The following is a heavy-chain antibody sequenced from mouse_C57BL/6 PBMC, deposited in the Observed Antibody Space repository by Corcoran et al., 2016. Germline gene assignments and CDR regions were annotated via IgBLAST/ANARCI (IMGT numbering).Heavy chain of an antibody. CDR3: ARSLGYLTGDY. D-gene: IGHD4-1*01. J-gene: IGHJ2*01. CDR2: ILPGSGNT. Sequence: QVQLQKSGAELMKPGASGKLSCKATGYTSTGYWTEWVKQRPGHGREWIREILPGSGNTKYNEKFKGKATFTADTSSNTAYMQLSSLTTEDSTIYYCARSLGYLTGDYWGQGTTLTVSS. V-gene: IGHV1-9*01. CDR1: GYTSTGYW.